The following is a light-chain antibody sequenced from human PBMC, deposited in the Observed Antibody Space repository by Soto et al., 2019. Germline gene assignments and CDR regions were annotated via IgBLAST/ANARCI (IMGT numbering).Light chain of an antibody. CDR3: QQYHTYPLS. V-gene: IGKV1D-16*01. J-gene: IGKJ4*01. CDR2: AAS. Sequence: DLQMTQSPSSLSASVGDRVSITCRARQGISSWVAWYQQKPGKGPKTLIFAASSLQSGVSSRFSASGSGTDFTLTINSLQPEDSATYYCQQYHTYPLSFGGGTKVEIK. CDR1: QGISSW.